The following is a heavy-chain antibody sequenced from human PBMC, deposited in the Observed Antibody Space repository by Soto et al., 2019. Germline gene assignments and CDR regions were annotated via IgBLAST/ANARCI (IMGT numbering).Heavy chain of an antibody. CDR3: ATGPYDILTGYYFGGAFDI. CDR2: FDPEDGET. CDR1: GYTLTELS. Sequence: GASVKVSCKVSGYTLTELSMHWVRQAPGKGLEWMGGFDPEDGETIYAQKFQGRVTMTEDTSTDTAYMELSSLRSEDTAVYYCATGPYDILTGYYFGGAFDIWSQGTMVTVSS. D-gene: IGHD3-9*01. J-gene: IGHJ3*02. V-gene: IGHV1-24*01.